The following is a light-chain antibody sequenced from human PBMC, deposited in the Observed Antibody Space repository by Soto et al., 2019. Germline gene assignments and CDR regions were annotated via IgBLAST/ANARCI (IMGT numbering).Light chain of an antibody. V-gene: IGKV4-1*01. CDR1: QSVLYSSNNKNY. Sequence: DIVMTQSPDSLAVSLGERATINCKSSQSVLYSSNNKNYLAWYQQRPGQPPKLLIYWASTLESGVPDRFSGSGSGTDFTLTITSLQAEAVEVYYCQQSSSTPPTFGQGTKLEIK. CDR2: WAS. J-gene: IGKJ2*01. CDR3: QQSSSTPPT.